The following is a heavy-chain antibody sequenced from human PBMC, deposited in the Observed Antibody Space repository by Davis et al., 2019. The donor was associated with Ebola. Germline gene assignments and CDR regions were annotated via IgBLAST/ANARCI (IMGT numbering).Heavy chain of an antibody. Sequence: AASVKVSCKTSGYIFTRYSIHWVRQAPGEGLEWVGWINSGNGDTKCSQKFQDRVTFTRDASASTAYMELSSLRSEDTAVFYCARGKTVAGTRGLSWFDPWGPGTLVTVSS. CDR2: INSGNGDT. J-gene: IGHJ5*02. V-gene: IGHV1-3*04. CDR3: ARGKTVAGTRGLSWFDP. CDR1: GYIFTRYS. D-gene: IGHD6-19*01.